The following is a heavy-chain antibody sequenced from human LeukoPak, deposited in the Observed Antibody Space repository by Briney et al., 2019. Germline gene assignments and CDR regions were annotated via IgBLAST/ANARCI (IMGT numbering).Heavy chain of an antibody. CDR1: GFAFSDYY. J-gene: IGHJ4*02. Sequence: GGSLRLPCAASGFAFSDYYMSWVRQAPGEGLEWVSYIRGSNSDTNYADSVKGRFTISRDNAKNSLYLQMNSLRADDTAVYYCARGTYYYFDHWGQGTLVTVSS. V-gene: IGHV3-11*03. D-gene: IGHD1-26*01. CDR3: ARGTYYYFDH. CDR2: IRGSNSDT.